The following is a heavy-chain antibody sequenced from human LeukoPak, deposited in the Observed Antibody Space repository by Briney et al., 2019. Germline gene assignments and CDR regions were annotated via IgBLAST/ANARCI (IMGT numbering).Heavy chain of an antibody. V-gene: IGHV3-30*18. CDR2: ISYDGSNK. CDR3: AKAPGGVAAELDY. Sequence: PGGSLRLSCAASGFTFSSYGMHWVRQAPGKGLEWVAVISYDGSNKYYADPVKGRFTISRDNSKNTLYLQMNSLRAEDTAVYYCAKAPGGVAAELDYWGQGTLVTVSS. CDR1: GFTFSSYG. D-gene: IGHD6-13*01. J-gene: IGHJ4*02.